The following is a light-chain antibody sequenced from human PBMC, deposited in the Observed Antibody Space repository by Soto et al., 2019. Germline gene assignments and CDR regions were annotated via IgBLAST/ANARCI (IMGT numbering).Light chain of an antibody. CDR2: ATS. CDR1: QSVSSSY. CDR3: QKYGSSPPYT. V-gene: IGKV3-20*01. J-gene: IGKJ2*01. Sequence: EIVLTQSPGTLSLSPGERATLSCRASQSVSSSYLAWYQQKPGQAPKLLIYATSSRATGIPDRFSGSGSGTDFTLIISGLEPEDFAVYYCQKYGSSPPYTFGQGTKLEIK.